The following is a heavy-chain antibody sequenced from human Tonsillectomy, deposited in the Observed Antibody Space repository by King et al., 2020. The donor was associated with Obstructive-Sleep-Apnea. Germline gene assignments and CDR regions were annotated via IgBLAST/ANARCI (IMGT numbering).Heavy chain of an antibody. V-gene: IGHV5-51*01. J-gene: IGHJ6*02. CDR2: IFPGNSET. CDR3: ARSSSRINAMDV. Sequence: QLVQSGVEVKKPGESLKISCKASGYDFNTYGIAWVRQTPGKGLEWMGFIFPGNSETRYSPTFPGHVTISAYKSITTAYLQWSGLKASDTATFYCARSSSRINAMDVWGQGTTVTVSS. D-gene: IGHD3-10*01. CDR1: GYDFNTYG.